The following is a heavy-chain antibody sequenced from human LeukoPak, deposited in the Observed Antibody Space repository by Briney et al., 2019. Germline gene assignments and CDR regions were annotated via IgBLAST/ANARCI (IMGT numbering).Heavy chain of an antibody. CDR3: TRHSDKYCSGAGCFHYNFYGLDV. D-gene: IGHD2-15*01. CDR1: GFTFSGSA. V-gene: IGHV3-73*01. CDR2: IRSRANSYTT. Sequence: GGSLRLSCAASGFTFSGSAMHWVRQAHGKGLEWLGRIRSRANSYTTVYAAPVQGRFIISRDDSMNMAYLQMNSLRVEDTAVYYCTRHSDKYCSGAGCFHYNFYGLDVWGQGTTITVSS. J-gene: IGHJ6*02.